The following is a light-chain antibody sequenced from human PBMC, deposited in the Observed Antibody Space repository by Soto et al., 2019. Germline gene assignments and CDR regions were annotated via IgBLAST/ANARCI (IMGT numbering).Light chain of an antibody. Sequence: DIQMTQFPSSLAASVGDRVTITCRTSQSIDTSLNWYQQKPGKAPKLVIYAASSLQSGVPSRFSGSGSGTDFTLTISSLQPEDFATYYCQQYNAYPWTFGQGTKVDIK. CDR1: QSIDTS. CDR3: QQYNAYPWT. J-gene: IGKJ1*01. CDR2: AAS. V-gene: IGKV1-39*01.